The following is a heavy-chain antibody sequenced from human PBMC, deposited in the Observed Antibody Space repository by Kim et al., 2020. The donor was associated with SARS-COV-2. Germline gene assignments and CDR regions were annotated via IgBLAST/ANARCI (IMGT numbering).Heavy chain of an antibody. Sequence: TSHNPSCKGGVPIHVNTSKNQYSLKLSSVTAADTAVYYCARAGALGTNFDYWGQGALVTVSS. V-gene: IGHV4-30-2*04. D-gene: IGHD2-8*01. CDR3: ARAGALGTNFDY. J-gene: IGHJ4*02. CDR2: T.